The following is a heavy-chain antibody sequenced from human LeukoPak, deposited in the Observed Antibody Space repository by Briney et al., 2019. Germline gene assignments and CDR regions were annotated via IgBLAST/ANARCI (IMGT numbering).Heavy chain of an antibody. CDR3: AGTREGDIAASYAFHI. V-gene: IGHV4-59*08. CDR2: SHYTGSA. Sequence: PSETLSLTCTVSGGSMRSDYWSWIRQPPGKGLEWIGYSHYTGSANYDPSLESRVTISVDTSKNQLSLRLSSVTAAGTAVYYCAGTREGDIAASYAFHIWGQGTMVTVSS. J-gene: IGHJ3*02. CDR1: GGSMRSDY. D-gene: IGHD6-13*01.